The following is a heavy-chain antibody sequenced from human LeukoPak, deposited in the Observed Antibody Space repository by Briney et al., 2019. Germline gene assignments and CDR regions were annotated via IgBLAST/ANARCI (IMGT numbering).Heavy chain of an antibody. D-gene: IGHD6-19*01. V-gene: IGHV3-30*14. J-gene: IGHJ4*02. CDR1: GFTSSSYA. CDR2: ISSDGRNI. CDR3: ARDQIAVTGPFDH. Sequence: GGSLRLSCAASGFTSSSYASNWVRQTPATGLEWVAAISSDGRNIFYADSVKGRFTISRDNSKKTVFLQMSSLTNTDAAVYFCARDQIAVTGPFDHWGPGTQVTISS.